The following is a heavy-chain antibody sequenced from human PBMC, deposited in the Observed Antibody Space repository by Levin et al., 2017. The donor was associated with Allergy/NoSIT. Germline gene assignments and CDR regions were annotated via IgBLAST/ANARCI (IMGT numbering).Heavy chain of an antibody. CDR2: ISGSGDTT. Sequence: GGSLRLSCAASGFTSSKFAMSWVRQAPGKGLEWVSAISGSGDTTYYADSVKGRFSISRDNSKNTVFLQMNSLRVEDTALYYCAREAADWNDKVGFGQGVDFDYWGQGTMVTVSS. D-gene: IGHD1-1*01. CDR3: AREAADWNDKVGFGQGVDFDY. J-gene: IGHJ4*02. V-gene: IGHV3-23*01. CDR1: GFTSSKFA.